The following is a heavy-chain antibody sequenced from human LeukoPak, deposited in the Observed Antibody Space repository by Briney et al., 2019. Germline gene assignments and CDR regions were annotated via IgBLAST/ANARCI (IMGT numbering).Heavy chain of an antibody. D-gene: IGHD3-3*01. V-gene: IGHV1-2*02. CDR1: GYTFTGYY. CDR3: ARRYYDFWSGQPAPLDY. Sequence: AAVKVSCKAAGYTFTGYYMHGVRQTPGQGLEWMGWINPNSGGTNDAQKFQGTVTTTRDTSIRTAYLELSRLRSDDTDVYYCARRYYDFWSGQPAPLDYWGRGTLVTVSS. CDR2: INPNSGGT. J-gene: IGHJ4*02.